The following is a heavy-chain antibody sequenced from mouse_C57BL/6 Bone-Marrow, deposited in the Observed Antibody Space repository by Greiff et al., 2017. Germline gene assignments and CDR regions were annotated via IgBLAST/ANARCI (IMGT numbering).Heavy chain of an antibody. CDR3: TRLGYGNYFYYAMDY. CDR2: IDPETGGT. Sequence: VQGVESGAELVRPGASVTLSCKASGYTFTDYEMHWVKQTPVHGLEWIGAIDPETGGTAYNQKFKGKAILTADKSSSTAYMELRSLTSEDSAVYYCTRLGYGNYFYYAMDYWGQGTSVTVSS. V-gene: IGHV1-15*01. J-gene: IGHJ4*01. CDR1: GYTFTDYE. D-gene: IGHD2-10*02.